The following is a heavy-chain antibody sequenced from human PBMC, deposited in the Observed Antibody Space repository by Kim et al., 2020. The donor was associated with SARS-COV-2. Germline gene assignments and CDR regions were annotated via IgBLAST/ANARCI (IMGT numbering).Heavy chain of an antibody. Sequence: DYAVSVKSRITINPDTSKNQFSLQLNSVTPEDTAVYYCARGVGPGRLFDYWGQGTLVTVSS. CDR3: ARGVGPGRLFDY. V-gene: IGHV6-1*01. J-gene: IGHJ4*02. D-gene: IGHD2-15*01.